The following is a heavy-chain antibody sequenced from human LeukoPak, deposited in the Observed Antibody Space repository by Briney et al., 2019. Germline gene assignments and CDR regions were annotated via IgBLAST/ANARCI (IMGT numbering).Heavy chain of an antibody. D-gene: IGHD2-2*01. V-gene: IGHV1-69*05. CDR2: IIPIFGTA. CDR1: GGTFSSYA. CDR3: AYRIICSSTSCPIDY. J-gene: IGHJ4*02. Sequence: SVKVSCKASGGTFSSYAISWVRQAPGQGLEWMGGIIPIFGTANYAQKFQGRVTITTDESTSTAYMELSSLRSEDTAVYYCAYRIICSSTSCPIDYWGQGTLVTVSS.